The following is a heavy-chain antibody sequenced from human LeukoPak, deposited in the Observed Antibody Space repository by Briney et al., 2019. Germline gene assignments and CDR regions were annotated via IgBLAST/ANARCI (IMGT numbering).Heavy chain of an antibody. CDR2: LSGSGITT. Sequence: GGSLRLSCAASVFTFSNSAMSCVRQAPGKGLEWVSPLSGSGITTYYADSVKGRFTISRDNSKNTLYLQMNSLRAEDTAVYYCAKGIYSSGWSYFDYWGHGTLVTVSS. CDR1: VFTFSNSA. D-gene: IGHD6-19*01. V-gene: IGHV3-23*01. CDR3: AKGIYSSGWSYFDY. J-gene: IGHJ4*01.